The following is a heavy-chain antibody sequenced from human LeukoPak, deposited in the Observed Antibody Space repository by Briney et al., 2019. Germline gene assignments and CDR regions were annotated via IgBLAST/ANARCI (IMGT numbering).Heavy chain of an antibody. J-gene: IGHJ5*02. D-gene: IGHD4-17*01. CDR3: ARERGYDYGDYGWFDP. CDR1: GFTFSSYW. Sequence: GGSLRLSCAASGFTFSSYWMSWVRQAPGKGLEWVANIKQDGSEKYYVDSVKGRFTISRDNAKNSLYLQMISLRAEDTAVYYCARERGYDYGDYGWFDPWGQGTLVTVSS. CDR2: IKQDGSEK. V-gene: IGHV3-7*03.